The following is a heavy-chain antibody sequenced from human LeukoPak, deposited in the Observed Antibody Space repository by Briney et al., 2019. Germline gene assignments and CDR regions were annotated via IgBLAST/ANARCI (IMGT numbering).Heavy chain of an antibody. CDR1: GGTFSSYA. J-gene: IGHJ4*02. Sequence: SVKVSCKASGGTFSSYAISWVRQAPGQGLEWMGRIIPILGIANYAQKFQGRVTITADKSTSTAYMELSSLRSEDTAVYYCARVSNPYYYGSGTPGTDYWGQGTLVTVPS. CDR3: ARVSNPYYYGSGTPGTDY. CDR2: IIPILGIA. D-gene: IGHD3-10*01. V-gene: IGHV1-69*04.